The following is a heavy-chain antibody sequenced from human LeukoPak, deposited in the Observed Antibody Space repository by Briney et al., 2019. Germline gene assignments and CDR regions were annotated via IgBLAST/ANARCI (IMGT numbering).Heavy chain of an antibody. Sequence: PSQTLSLTCTVSGGSISSGDYYWSWIRQPPGKGLEWIGSIYYSGSTYYNPSLKSRVTISVDTSKNQFSLKLSSVTAADTAVYYCARRRDGYSNVDYWGQGTLVTVSS. J-gene: IGHJ4*02. D-gene: IGHD5-24*01. CDR3: ARRRDGYSNVDY. V-gene: IGHV4-39*07. CDR2: IYYSGST. CDR1: GGSISSGDYY.